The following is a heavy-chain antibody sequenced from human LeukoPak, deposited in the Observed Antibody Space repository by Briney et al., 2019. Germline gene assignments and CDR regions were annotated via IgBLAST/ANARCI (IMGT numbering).Heavy chain of an antibody. J-gene: IGHJ4*02. V-gene: IGHV1-2*02. D-gene: IGHD2/OR15-2a*01. CDR3: AREGNGLLSRDFDY. CDR1: GFTFTDYY. CDR2: IGPHSSAT. Sequence: ASMKVSCKSSGFTFTDYYIHWVRQAPGQGLEWMGYIGPHSSATSSPQEFQGRVTMTRDTSMSTAYMELTRLTSDDTAVYYCAREGNGLLSRDFDYWGQGTLVTVSS.